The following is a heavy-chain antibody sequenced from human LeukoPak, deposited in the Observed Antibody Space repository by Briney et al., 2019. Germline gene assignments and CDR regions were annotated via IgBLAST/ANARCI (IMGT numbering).Heavy chain of an antibody. J-gene: IGHJ4*02. CDR1: GFTFSSYA. V-gene: IGHV3-23*01. CDR2: ISGSGGST. D-gene: IGHD3-22*01. Sequence: GGSLRLSCAASGFTFSSYAMSWVRQAPGKGLEWVSAISGSGGSTYYADSVKGRFTISRDNSKNTRYLQMNSLRAEDTAVYYCAKVSSGCYSRTDYWGQGTLVTVSS. CDR3: AKVSSGCYSRTDY.